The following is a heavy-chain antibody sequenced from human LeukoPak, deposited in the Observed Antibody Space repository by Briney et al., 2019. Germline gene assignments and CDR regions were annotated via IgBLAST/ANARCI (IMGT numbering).Heavy chain of an antibody. CDR1: GFTFSDYW. J-gene: IGHJ4*02. CDR2: INQDGSEK. D-gene: IGHD2-2*01. CDR3: ARLPAYCSSTSCYYDY. V-gene: IGHV3-7*01. Sequence: GGSLRLSCAVSGFTFSDYWMTWVRQAPGKGLEWVANINQDGSEKYYVDSVEGRFTISRDNAKNSLFLQMNSLRAEDTAVYYCARLPAYCSSTSCYYDYWGQGTLVTVSS.